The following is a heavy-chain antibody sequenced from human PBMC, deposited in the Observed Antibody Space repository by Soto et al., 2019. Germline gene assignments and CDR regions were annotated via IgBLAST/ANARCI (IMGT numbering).Heavy chain of an antibody. CDR1: GFTFSYYG. CDR2: IWYDGSNK. CDR3: ARDRGSYGYYYGMDV. V-gene: IGHV3-33*01. D-gene: IGHD5-18*01. J-gene: IGHJ6*02. Sequence: QVQLVESGGGVVQPGRSLRLSCAASGFTFSYYGMHWVRQAPGKGLEWVAVIWYDGSNKFYADSVKGRFTISRDNSKNTLFLQMNSLTAEDTAVYYCARDRGSYGYYYGMDVWGQGTTFTVSS.